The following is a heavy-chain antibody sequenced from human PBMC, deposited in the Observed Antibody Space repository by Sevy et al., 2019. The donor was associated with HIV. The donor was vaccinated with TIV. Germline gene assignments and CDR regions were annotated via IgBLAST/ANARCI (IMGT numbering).Heavy chain of an antibody. CDR1: GFTVSSNY. CDR2: IYSGGST. CDR3: ASGGNDYSNYAAIGPFDY. J-gene: IGHJ4*02. V-gene: IGHV3-53*01. Sequence: GGSLRLSCAASGFTVSSNYMSWVRQAPGKGLEWVSVIYSGGSTYYADSVKGRFTISRDNSKNTLYLQMNSLRAEETAVYYCASGGNDYSNYAAIGPFDYWGQGTLVTVSS. D-gene: IGHD4-4*01.